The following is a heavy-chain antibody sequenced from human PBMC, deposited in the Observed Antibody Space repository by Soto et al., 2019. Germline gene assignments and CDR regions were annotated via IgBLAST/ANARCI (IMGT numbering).Heavy chain of an antibody. D-gene: IGHD5-18*01. CDR3: ARCPQPPDTAAPYAVDV. CDR1: GSTFSRSG. J-gene: IGHJ6*02. CDR2: IVPSVDTT. Sequence: QVQLVQSGTEVKKPGASVKVSCKASGSTFSRSGFHWVRQAPGQGLEWMGMIVPSVDTTNYAQKFQARVTISADQFTSTVYMELRSLRSEDTAVYYCARCPQPPDTAAPYAVDVWGQGTRVIVSS. V-gene: IGHV1-69*18.